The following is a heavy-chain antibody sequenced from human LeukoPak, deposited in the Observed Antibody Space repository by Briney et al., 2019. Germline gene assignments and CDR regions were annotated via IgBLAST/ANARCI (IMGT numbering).Heavy chain of an antibody. V-gene: IGHV4-4*07. CDR1: GASISSYY. J-gene: IGHJ3*02. CDR2: IYITGST. Sequence: PSETLSLTCTVSGASISSYYWSWIRQPAGKGLEWIGRIYITGSTNYNPSLKSRVTISVDTSKNQFSLKLSSVTAADTAVYYCARGGWIRAFDIWGQGTMVTVSS. D-gene: IGHD5-18*01. CDR3: ARGGWIRAFDI.